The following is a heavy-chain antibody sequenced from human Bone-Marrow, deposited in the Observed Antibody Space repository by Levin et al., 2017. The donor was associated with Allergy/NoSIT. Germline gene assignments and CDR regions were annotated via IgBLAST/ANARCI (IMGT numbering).Heavy chain of an antibody. CDR2: IIPIVGTA. V-gene: IGHV1-69*06. J-gene: IGHJ6*03. D-gene: IGHD3-3*01. CDR3: ARGFLQYLVGYSYYYTDV. Sequence: KISCEASGGTFSGYAISWVRQAPGQGLEWMGGIIPIVGTAKYAQSFQGRVSITADKSTSTAYMELSSLRSEDTAVYYCARGFLQYLVGYSYYYTDVWGKGTTVTVSS. CDR1: GGTFSGYA.